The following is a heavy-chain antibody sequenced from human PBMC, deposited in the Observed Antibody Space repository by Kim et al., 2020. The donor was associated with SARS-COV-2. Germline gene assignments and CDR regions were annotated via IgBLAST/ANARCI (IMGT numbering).Heavy chain of an antibody. CDR2: IIPMFATT. Sequence: SVKVSCKASGGTFNTLAINWVRQAPGRGLEWLGGIIPMFATTAYGHKFQGRVTFTADESASTAFMELTGLRSEDTALYYCATDLDSLIIPLAGAGSVRFFYFGLDVWGQGTTVTVSS. CDR1: GGTFNTLA. D-gene: IGHD3-3*01. V-gene: IGHV1-69*13. CDR3: ATDLDSLIIPLAGAGSVRFFYFGLDV. J-gene: IGHJ6*02.